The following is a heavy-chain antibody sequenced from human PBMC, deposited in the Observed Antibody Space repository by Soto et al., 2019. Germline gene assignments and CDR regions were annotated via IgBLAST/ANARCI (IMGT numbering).Heavy chain of an antibody. CDR2: INPSGGSK. D-gene: IGHD5-12*01. V-gene: IGHV1-46*01. CDR3: ARAAGYSGYDL. CDR1: GYTFTSYY. J-gene: IGHJ4*02. Sequence: QVQLVQAGAEVKKPGASVKVSCKASGYTFTSYYIHWVRQAPGQGLEWMGIINPSGGSKSYPQKFRGRVTMTRDTSTSTVYMELSSLRSEDTATYYCARAAGYSGYDLWGQGTLVTVSS.